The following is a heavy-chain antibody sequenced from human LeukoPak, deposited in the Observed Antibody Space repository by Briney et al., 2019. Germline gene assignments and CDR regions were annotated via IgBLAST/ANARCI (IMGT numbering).Heavy chain of an antibody. CDR3: ARENPSEYYYYCGMDV. CDR2: IIPILGIA. V-gene: IGHV1-69*04. CDR1: GGTFSSYA. Sequence: GASVKVSCKASGGTFSSYAISWVRQAPGQGLEWMGRIIPILGIANYVQKFQGRVTVTADKSTSTAYMELSSLRSEDTAVYYCARENPSEYYYYCGMDVWGQGTTVTVSS. D-gene: IGHD1-14*01. J-gene: IGHJ6*02.